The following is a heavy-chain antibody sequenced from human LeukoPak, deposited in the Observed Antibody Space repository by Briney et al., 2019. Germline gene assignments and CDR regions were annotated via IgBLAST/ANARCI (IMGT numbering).Heavy chain of an antibody. V-gene: IGHV3-30-3*01. CDR2: ISYDGSNK. CDR3: ARGSGSSGWQYYNYYYGMDV. CDR1: GFTFSSDA. Sequence: GGSLRLSCAASGFTFSSDAMRWVRPAPGRGLGWVAVISYDGSNKYYADSVKGRFTISRDNSKNTLYLQMNSLRAEDTAVYYCARGSGSSGWQYYNYYYGMDVWGQGTTVTVSS. J-gene: IGHJ6*02. D-gene: IGHD6-19*01.